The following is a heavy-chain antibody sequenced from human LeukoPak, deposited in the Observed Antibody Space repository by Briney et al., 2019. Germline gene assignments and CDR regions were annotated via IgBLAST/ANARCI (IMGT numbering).Heavy chain of an antibody. CDR2: ISNSGTT. D-gene: IGHD2-21*02. CDR3: ARDVVVTSSPDAFDI. V-gene: IGHV4-31*03. Sequence: PSQTLSLTCTVSGDSVTSGGYFGTWIRQHPGKGLEWIGYISNSGTTSYNPSLKSRVSISVDTSNNQFSLRLSSVTAADTAVYYCARDVVVTSSPDAFDIWGQGTMVTVSS. CDR1: GDSVTSGGYF. J-gene: IGHJ3*02.